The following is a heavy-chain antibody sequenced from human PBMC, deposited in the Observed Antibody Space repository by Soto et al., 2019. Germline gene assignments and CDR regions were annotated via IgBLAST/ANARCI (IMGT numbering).Heavy chain of an antibody. CDR3: TTGSVEGV. Sequence: EVQLVESGGGLVKPGGSLRLSCAGSGFSFSNAWMNWVRQAPGKGLEWVGRIKRKIDGEATDYAAPVKGRFTVSRDDSKSALYLHMNSPKGDDTAVYYCTTGSVEGVWGQGTTVTVSS. CDR2: IKRKIDGEAT. J-gene: IGHJ6*02. CDR1: GFSFSNAW. D-gene: IGHD2-15*01. V-gene: IGHV3-15*07.